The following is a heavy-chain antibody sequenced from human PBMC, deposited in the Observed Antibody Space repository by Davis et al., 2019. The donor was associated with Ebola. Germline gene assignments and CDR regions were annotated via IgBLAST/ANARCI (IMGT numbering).Heavy chain of an antibody. CDR1: GYTFTGYY. V-gene: IGHV1-46*03. D-gene: IGHD6-19*01. CDR3: AREWLVYRAFDI. Sequence: ASVKVSCKASGYTFTGYYMHWVRQAPGQGLEWMGIINPSGGSTSYAQKFQGRVTMTRDTSTSTVYMELSSLRSEDTAVYYCAREWLVYRAFDIWGQGTMVTVSS. J-gene: IGHJ3*02. CDR2: INPSGGST.